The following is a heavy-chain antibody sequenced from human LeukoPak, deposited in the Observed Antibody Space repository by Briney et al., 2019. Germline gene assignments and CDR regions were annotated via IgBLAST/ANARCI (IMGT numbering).Heavy chain of an antibody. CDR1: GGTFSSYA. V-gene: IGHV1-69*13. Sequence: ASVKVSCKASGGTFSSYAISWVRQAPGQGLEWMGGIIPIFGTANYAQKFQGRVTITADESTSTAYMELSSLRSEDTAVYYCARDPYSGSYPSYYGVDVWGQGTTVTVSS. J-gene: IGHJ6*02. CDR3: ARDPYSGSYPSYYGVDV. D-gene: IGHD1-26*01. CDR2: IIPIFGTA.